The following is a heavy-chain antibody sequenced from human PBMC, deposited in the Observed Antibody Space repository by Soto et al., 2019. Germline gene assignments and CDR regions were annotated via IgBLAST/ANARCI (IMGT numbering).Heavy chain of an antibody. V-gene: IGHV3-33*01. CDR3: ARDTRRRTSLIDY. CDR1: GFTFSSYG. CDR2: IWYDGSNK. Sequence: GGSLRLSCAASGFTFSSYGMHWVRQAPGKGLEWVAVIWYDGSNKYYADSVKGRFTISRDNSKNTLYLQMNSLRAEDTAVYYCARDTRRRTSLIDYWGQGTLVTVSS. J-gene: IGHJ4*02.